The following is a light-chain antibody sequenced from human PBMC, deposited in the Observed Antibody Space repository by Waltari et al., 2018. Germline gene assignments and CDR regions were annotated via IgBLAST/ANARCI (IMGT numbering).Light chain of an antibody. V-gene: IGLV2-23*02. CDR1: SSDVGSYDL. J-gene: IGLJ2*01. CDR2: EVS. CDR3: CSYAGSGTWV. Sequence: QSALTQPASVSGSPGQSITISCTGTSSDVGSYDLVSWYQQHPGKAPKLMIFEVSKRPSGVSNRFSGSKSGTTASLTISGLLAEDEADYYCCSYAGSGTWVFGGGTKLTVL.